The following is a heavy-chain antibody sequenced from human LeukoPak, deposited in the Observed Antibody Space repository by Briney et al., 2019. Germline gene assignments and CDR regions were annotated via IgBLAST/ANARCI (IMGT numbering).Heavy chain of an antibody. J-gene: IGHJ4*02. CDR2: INTSGGRT. V-gene: IGHV3-23*01. Sequence: PGGSLRLSCAASGFTFSSYAMSWVRQAPGKGLEWVSSINTSGGRTYYADSVKGRFTISRDNSKNTLYLQMNSLRAEDTAVYYCAKLNTYYYDSSGYYGWNYFDYWGQGTLVTVSS. D-gene: IGHD3-22*01. CDR3: AKLNTYYYDSSGYYGWNYFDY. CDR1: GFTFSSYA.